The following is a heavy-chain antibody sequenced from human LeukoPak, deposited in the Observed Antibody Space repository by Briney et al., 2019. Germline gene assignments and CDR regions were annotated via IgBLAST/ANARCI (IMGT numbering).Heavy chain of an antibody. CDR1: GYSISSGYF. CDR3: ARAYWVGDCTVLHIYFDN. V-gene: IGHV4-38-2*02. CDR2: IYQSETA. D-gene: IGHD2-21*02. J-gene: IGHJ4*02. Sequence: PSETLSLTCTVSGYSISSGYFWGWMRQPPGKGLEWIGSIYQSETAHYNPSLKSRVTISVDTSKNQFSLKLRSVMAADTAVYYCARAYWVGDCTVLHIYFDNWGQGTLVTVSS.